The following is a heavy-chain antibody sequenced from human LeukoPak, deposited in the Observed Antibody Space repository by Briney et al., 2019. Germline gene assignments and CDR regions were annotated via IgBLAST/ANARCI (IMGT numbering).Heavy chain of an antibody. D-gene: IGHD3-22*01. CDR2: ISKSGTYI. CDR3: ASQLAVTGWPSDDY. CDR1: GFTFRDYT. Sequence: GGSLRLSCAASGFTFRDYTMNWVRQAPGKGLEWVSAISKSGTYIKYADSVKGRFTVSRDNAKNSLFLQMNSLRVEDTAVYYCASQLAVTGWPSDDYWGQGTLVTVSS. J-gene: IGHJ4*02. V-gene: IGHV3-21*01.